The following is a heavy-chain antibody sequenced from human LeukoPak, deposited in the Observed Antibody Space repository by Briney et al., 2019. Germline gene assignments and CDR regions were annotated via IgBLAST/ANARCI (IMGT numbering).Heavy chain of an antibody. CDR1: GNYW. CDR3: VSFYETY. V-gene: IGHV3-74*01. J-gene: IGHJ4*02. CDR2: INGDGSWT. Sequence: GGSLRLSCAASGNYWMHWVRQAPGKGLVWVSHINGDGSWTTYADSVKGRFTISKDNAKNTVYLQMNNLRAEDTAIYYCVSFYETYWGRGTLVTVSS. D-gene: IGHD2-2*01.